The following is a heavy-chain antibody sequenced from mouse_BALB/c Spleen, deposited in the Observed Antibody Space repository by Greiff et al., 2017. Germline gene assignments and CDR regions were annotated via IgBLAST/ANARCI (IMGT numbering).Heavy chain of an antibody. D-gene: IGHD2-1*01. Sequence: QVQLQQSGAELAKPGASVKMSCKASGYTFTSYWMHWVKQRPGQGLEWIGYINPSTGYTEYNQKFKDKATLTADKSSSTAYMQLSSLTSEDSAVYYCAYGNGAYWGQGTLVTVSA. CDR1: GYTFTSYW. CDR3: AYGNGAY. J-gene: IGHJ3*01. CDR2: INPSTGYT. V-gene: IGHV1-7*01.